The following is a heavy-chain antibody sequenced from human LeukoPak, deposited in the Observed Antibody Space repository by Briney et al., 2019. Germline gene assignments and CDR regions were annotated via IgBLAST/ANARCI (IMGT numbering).Heavy chain of an antibody. CDR1: GGSISSTNYF. CDR2: FYYVGST. J-gene: IGHJ4*02. D-gene: IGHD1-7*01. CDR3: ARGDMTGTNFDF. V-gene: IGHV4-39*01. Sequence: TSDTLSLTCTVSGGSISSTNYFWGWIRKARGEGVERIGSFYYVGSTYYNSSLKSRVTLSVDTYKSQFSLKLNSVTAADTAVYYCARGDMTGTNFDFWGQGTLVTVSS.